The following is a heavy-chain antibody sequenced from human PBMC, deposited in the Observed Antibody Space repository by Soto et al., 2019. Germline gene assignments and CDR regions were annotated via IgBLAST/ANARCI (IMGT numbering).Heavy chain of an antibody. CDR3: TTDLSVPRAVYATPIVVVTAIQTLRTYFDY. Sequence: SGGSMRLSCAASGFTFSNAWMSWVRQAPGKGQEWVGRIKSKPDGGTTDYAAPVKGRFTISRDDSKNTLYLQMNSLKTEDTAVYYCTTDLSVPRAVYATPIVVVTAIQTLRTYFDYCGQGTLVTVSS. D-gene: IGHD2-21*02. CDR2: IKSKPDGGTT. V-gene: IGHV3-15*01. J-gene: IGHJ4*02. CDR1: GFTFSNAW.